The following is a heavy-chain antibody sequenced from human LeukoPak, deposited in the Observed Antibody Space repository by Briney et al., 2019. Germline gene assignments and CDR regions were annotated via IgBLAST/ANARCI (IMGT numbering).Heavy chain of an antibody. J-gene: IGHJ4*02. CDR2: ISSSSSSI. Sequence: GGSLRLSCAASGFIFSSYSMNWVRQAPGKGLGWVSSISSSSSSIYYADSVKGRFTISRDNAKNSLDLQMNSLRAEDTAVYYCAQGGYSGYWGQGTLVTVSS. D-gene: IGHD1-26*01. V-gene: IGHV3-21*01. CDR1: GFIFSSYS. CDR3: AQGGYSGY.